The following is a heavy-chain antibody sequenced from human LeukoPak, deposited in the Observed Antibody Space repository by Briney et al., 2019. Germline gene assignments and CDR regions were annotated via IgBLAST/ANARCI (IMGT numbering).Heavy chain of an antibody. CDR2: IYTSGST. J-gene: IGHJ4*02. CDR3: AGTQYYYDGSGYWVY. V-gene: IGHV4-4*07. Sequence: SETLSLTCTVSGGSISSYYWSWIRQPAGKGLEWIGRIYTSGSTNYNPSLKSRVTMSVDTSKNQFSLKLSSVTAADTAVYYCAGTQYYYDGSGYWVYWGQGTLVTVSS. CDR1: GGSISSYY. D-gene: IGHD3-22*01.